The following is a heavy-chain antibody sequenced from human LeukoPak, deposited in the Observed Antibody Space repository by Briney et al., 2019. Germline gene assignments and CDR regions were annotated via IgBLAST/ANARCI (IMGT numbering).Heavy chain of an antibody. CDR1: GFTFDNYA. CDR2: ISWNSGTI. CDR3: ARAYKDRSLAGKKEFFQH. J-gene: IGHJ1*01. V-gene: IGHV3-9*01. D-gene: IGHD6-19*01. Sequence: GGSLRLSCAAPGFTFDNYAMNWVRQVPGKGLEWISLISWNSGTIGYADSVKGRFTISRDNANNFLYLQMNSLRAEDTALCYCARAYKDRSLAGKKEFFQHWGQGTLVTVSS.